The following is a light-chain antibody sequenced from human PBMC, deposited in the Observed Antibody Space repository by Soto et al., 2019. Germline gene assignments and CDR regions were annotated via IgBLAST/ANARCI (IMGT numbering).Light chain of an antibody. CDR2: EVS. J-gene: IGLJ1*01. Sequence: QSVLTQPASVSGSPGQSITISCTGTSGDVGGYNYVSWYQQHPGKAPKRMIYEVSNRPSGVSNRFSGSKSGNTASLTISGLQAEDEADFYCSSYTSSSTYVFGTGTKVTVL. CDR1: SGDVGGYNY. V-gene: IGLV2-14*01. CDR3: SSYTSSSTYV.